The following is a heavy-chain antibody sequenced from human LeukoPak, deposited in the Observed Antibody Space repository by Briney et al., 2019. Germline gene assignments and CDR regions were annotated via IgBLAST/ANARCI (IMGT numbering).Heavy chain of an antibody. CDR2: IYYSGST. CDR3: ARSVSYYYDGSARGAFDI. D-gene: IGHD3-22*01. CDR1: GGSISSYY. V-gene: IGHV4-59*12. Sequence: SETLSLTCTVSGGSISSYYWSWIRQPPGKGLEWIGYIYYSGSTNYNPSLKSRVTISVDTSKNQFSLKLSSVTAADTAVYYCARSVSYYYDGSARGAFDIWGQGTMF. J-gene: IGHJ3*02.